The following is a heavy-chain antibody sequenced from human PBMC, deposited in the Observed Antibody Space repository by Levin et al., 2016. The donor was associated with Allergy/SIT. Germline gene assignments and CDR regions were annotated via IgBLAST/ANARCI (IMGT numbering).Heavy chain of an antibody. CDR3: ARQYWEPYSSSFPHRANWFDP. CDR2: IYYSGST. V-gene: IGHV4-39*01. Sequence: WIRQPPGKGLEWIGSIYYSGSTYYNPSLKSRVTISVDTSKNQFSLELSSVTAADTAVYYCARQYWEPYSSSFPHRANWFDPWGQGTLVTVSS. D-gene: IGHD6-13*01. J-gene: IGHJ5*02.